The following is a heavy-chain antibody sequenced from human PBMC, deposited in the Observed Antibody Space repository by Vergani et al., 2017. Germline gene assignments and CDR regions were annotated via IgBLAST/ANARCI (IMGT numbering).Heavy chain of an antibody. CDR3: VKGTGIELWQLCEV. CDR1: GFVFDEYD. J-gene: IGHJ4*02. D-gene: IGHD4-23*01. CDR2: IRWNRGKI. Sequence: EVQLVTPGGGLVQPGGSLRLSCAASGFVFDEYDVHWVRQAPGKGLEWVSCIRWNRGKIAYADSVKGRFTISRDTAKKSLYLQMNNLRPQDTAFYYCVKGTGIELWQLCEVWGQGILVTVSS. V-gene: IGHV3-9*01.